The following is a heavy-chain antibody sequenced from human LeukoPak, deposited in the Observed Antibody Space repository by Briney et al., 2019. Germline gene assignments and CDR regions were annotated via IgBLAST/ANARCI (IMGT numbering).Heavy chain of an antibody. V-gene: IGHV3-53*01. Sequence: GGSLRLSCAASGFTVSSNSMSWVRQAPGKGLEWVSVIYSGGGTFYADSVKGRFTISRDNSNNTLYLQMNSLRVEDTAVYYCASRILLAASWGPGTLVTVSS. CDR3: ASRILLAAS. J-gene: IGHJ5*02. CDR1: GFTVSSNS. D-gene: IGHD2-8*01. CDR2: IYSGGGT.